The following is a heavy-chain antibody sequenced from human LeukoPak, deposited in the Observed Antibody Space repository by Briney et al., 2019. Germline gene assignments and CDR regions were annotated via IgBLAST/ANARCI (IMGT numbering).Heavy chain of an antibody. D-gene: IGHD3-9*01. CDR3: ASDNLS. CDR1: GFTFSAYA. V-gene: IGHV3-23*01. J-gene: IGHJ5*02. Sequence: GGSLRLSCASSGFTFSAYALSWVRQAPGKGLEGVSFISASGDLTYYADSVRGRFTISRDSYRNTLFLQMDSLRAEDTAVYYCASDNLSWRPGPLVTVPS. CDR2: ISASGDLT.